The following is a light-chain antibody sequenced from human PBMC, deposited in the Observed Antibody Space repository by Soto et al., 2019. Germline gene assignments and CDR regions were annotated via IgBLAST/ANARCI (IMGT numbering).Light chain of an antibody. CDR2: LGS. V-gene: IGKV2-28*01. CDR1: QSLLHSNGYNY. CDR3: MQALQTPFT. Sequence: DIVMPQSPLSLPVTPGEPASISCRSSQSLLHSNGYNYLDWYLQKPGQSPQLLIYLGSNRASGVPDRFSGSGSGTDFTLKINRVEAEDVGVYYCMQALQTPFTFGPGTKVDIK. J-gene: IGKJ3*01.